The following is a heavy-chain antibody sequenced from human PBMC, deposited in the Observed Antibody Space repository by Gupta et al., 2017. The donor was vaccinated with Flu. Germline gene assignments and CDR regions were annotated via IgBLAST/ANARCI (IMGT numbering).Heavy chain of an antibody. V-gene: IGHV4-34*01. CDR1: GGSFRGDS. Sequence: QVQLQRWGAGLLKPSETLSLTCAVYGGSFRGDSWAWIRQPHGKGLGWIGGMYHRGSTNENPSLKSRVAISVDTSKNQCSLTLSSVSAADTAVYYWARGRYCSSTSCYTRLYYMDVWGKGTTVTVSS. CDR3: ARGRYCSSTSCYTRLYYMDV. CDR2: MYHRGST. D-gene: IGHD2-2*02. J-gene: IGHJ6*03.